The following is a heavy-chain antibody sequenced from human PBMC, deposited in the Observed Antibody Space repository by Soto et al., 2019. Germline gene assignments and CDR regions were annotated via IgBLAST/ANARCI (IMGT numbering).Heavy chain of an antibody. J-gene: IGHJ3*02. Sequence: EVQLVESGGGLVQPGGSLRLSCAASGFTFSNYWMHWVRQAPGKGLVWVSRINSDERSTSFADSVKGRFTISRDNANNTLYLQMNSLRAEDTAMYYCARVFGGAYDFGAFDIWGQGTMVTVSS. D-gene: IGHD5-12*01. CDR1: GFTFSNYW. CDR2: INSDERST. CDR3: ARVFGGAYDFGAFDI. V-gene: IGHV3-74*01.